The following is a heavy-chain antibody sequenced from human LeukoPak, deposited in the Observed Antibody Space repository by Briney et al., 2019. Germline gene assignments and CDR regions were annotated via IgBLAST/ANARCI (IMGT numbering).Heavy chain of an antibody. J-gene: IGHJ4*02. V-gene: IGHV3-7*04. Sequence: PGGSLRLSCAASGFTFDTYWMTWVRQAPGKGLEWVASIKQDGSEKYYVDSVKGRFTISRDNAKSSLYLQMNSLRAEDTALYHRARHSPLWGYWGQGTLVTVSS. CDR1: GFTFDTYW. D-gene: IGHD7-27*01. CDR2: IKQDGSEK. CDR3: ARHSPLWGY.